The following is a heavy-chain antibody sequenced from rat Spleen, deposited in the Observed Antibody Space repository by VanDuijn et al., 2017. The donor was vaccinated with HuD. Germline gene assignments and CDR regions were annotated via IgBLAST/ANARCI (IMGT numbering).Heavy chain of an antibody. CDR1: GFTFSDYN. CDR3: ARPHSSHYVMDA. J-gene: IGHJ4*01. V-gene: IGHV5-7*01. Sequence: EVRLVESGGGLVQPGRSLKLSCAASGFTFSDYNMAWVRQAPKKGLEWVATIDYDGTGTYYRDSVKGRFTISRDNAKSTLYLQMNSLRSEDTATYYCARPHSSHYVMDAWGQGASVTVSS. D-gene: IGHD1-8*01. CDR2: IDYDGTGT.